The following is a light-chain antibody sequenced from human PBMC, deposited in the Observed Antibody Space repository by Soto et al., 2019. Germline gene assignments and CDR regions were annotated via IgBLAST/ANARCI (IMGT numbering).Light chain of an antibody. Sequence: QSALTQPPSASGSPGQSVTISCTGTSSDVGGYNYVSWYQQHPGKAPKLMIYEVSKRPSGVPDRFSVSKSGNTASLTVSGLQAEDEADYYCSSYAGSNNPVVFGGGTKVTVL. CDR2: EVS. CDR3: SSYAGSNNPVV. V-gene: IGLV2-8*01. CDR1: SSDVGGYNY. J-gene: IGLJ2*01.